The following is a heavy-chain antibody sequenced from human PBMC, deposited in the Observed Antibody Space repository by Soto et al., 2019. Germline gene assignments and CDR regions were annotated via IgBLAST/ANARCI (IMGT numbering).Heavy chain of an antibody. J-gene: IGHJ4*02. CDR1: GGSVSSGSYY. CDR2: IYYSGST. CDR3: ASAGSGSYYRDY. V-gene: IGHV4-61*01. Sequence: PSDTLSLTCTVSGGSVSSGSYYWSWIRQPPGKGLEWIGYIYYSGSTNYNPPLKSRVTISVDTSKNQFSLKLSSVTAADTAVYYCASAGSGSYYRDYWGQGTLVTVSS. D-gene: IGHD1-26*01.